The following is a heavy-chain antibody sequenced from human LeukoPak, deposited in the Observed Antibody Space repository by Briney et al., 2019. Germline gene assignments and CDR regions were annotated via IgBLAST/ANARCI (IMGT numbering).Heavy chain of an antibody. J-gene: IGHJ4*02. Sequence: GGSLRLSCAASGFIFSSYAMSWVRQAPGKGLEWVSAISGSGGSTYYADSVKGRFTISRDNSKNTLYLQMNSLRAEDTAVYYCAKRPDFWSGYYDYWGQGTLVTVSS. D-gene: IGHD3-3*01. CDR2: ISGSGGST. CDR1: GFIFSSYA. CDR3: AKRPDFWSGYYDY. V-gene: IGHV3-23*01.